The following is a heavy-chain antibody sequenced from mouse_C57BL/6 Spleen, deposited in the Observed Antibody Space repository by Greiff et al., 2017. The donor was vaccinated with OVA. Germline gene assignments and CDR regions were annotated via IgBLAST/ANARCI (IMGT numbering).Heavy chain of an antibody. CDR1: GYAFTNYL. D-gene: IGHD1-1*01. J-gene: IGHJ2*01. CDR2: IIPGSGGT. Sequence: QVQLQQSGAELVRPGTSVKVSCKASGYAFTNYLIEWVKQRPGQGLEWIGVIIPGSGGTNYNEKFKGKATLTADKSSSTAYMQLSSLTSEDSAVYFCARSLTTVVAGFDYWGQGTTLTVSS. CDR3: ARSLTTVVAGFDY. V-gene: IGHV1-54*01.